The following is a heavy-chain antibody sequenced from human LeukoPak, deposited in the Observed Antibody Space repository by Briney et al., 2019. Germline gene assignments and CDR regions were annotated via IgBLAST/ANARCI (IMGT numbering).Heavy chain of an antibody. D-gene: IGHD3-10*01. CDR1: GFTFSSYG. Sequence: PGGSLRLSCAASGFTFSSYGMHWVRQAPGKGLEWVAFIRYDGSNKYYADSVKGRFTISRDNSKNTLYLQMNSLRAEDTAVYYCAKDVHPVRGVIIGRGLDYWGQGTLVTVSS. V-gene: IGHV3-30*02. J-gene: IGHJ4*02. CDR3: AKDVHPVRGVIIGRGLDY. CDR2: IRYDGSNK.